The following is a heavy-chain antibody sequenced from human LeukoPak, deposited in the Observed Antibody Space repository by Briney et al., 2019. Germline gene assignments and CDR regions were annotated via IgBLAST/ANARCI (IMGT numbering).Heavy chain of an antibody. D-gene: IGHD3-10*02. Sequence: GGSLRLSCTASGFTLNKYWMNWVRQAPGKGLEWVANIKQDGSEENYVDSVKGRFTISRDNAKNSLYLQMNSLRAEDTAVYYCAELGITMIGGVWGKGTTVTISS. J-gene: IGHJ6*04. CDR2: IKQDGSEE. CDR3: AELGITMIGGV. V-gene: IGHV3-7*01. CDR1: GFTLNKYW.